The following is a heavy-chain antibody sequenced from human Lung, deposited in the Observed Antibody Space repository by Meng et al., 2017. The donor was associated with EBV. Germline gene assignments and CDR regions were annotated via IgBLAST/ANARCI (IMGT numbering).Heavy chain of an antibody. CDR2: MSPNSGKT. J-gene: IGHJ4*02. CDR1: GYTFSTYD. CDR3: VSGYSGYV. D-gene: IGHD5-12*01. Sequence: QVQLVQSGAEVQKHGASVKGTCNDSGYTFSTYDMNWVRQATGQGLEWMGWMSPNSGKTGYAEKFQGRVTMTANTSISTAYMDLSSLRSEDTDVYYCVSGYSGYVWGQGTLVTVSS. V-gene: IGHV1-8*01.